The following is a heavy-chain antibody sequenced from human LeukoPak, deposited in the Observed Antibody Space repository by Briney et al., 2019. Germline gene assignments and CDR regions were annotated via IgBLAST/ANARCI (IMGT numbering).Heavy chain of an antibody. V-gene: IGHV3-21*01. CDR2: ISSSSSYI. J-gene: IGHJ1*01. Sequence: PGGSLRLSCAASGFTFSSYTMNWVRQAPGKGLEWVSSISSSSSYIYYADSVKGRFTISRDNAKNSLYLQMDSLRAEDTAVYYCARDGKDSMIVVVTAEYFQHWGQRTLVTVSS. CDR3: ARDGKDSMIVVVTAEYFQH. D-gene: IGHD3-22*01. CDR1: GFTFSSYT.